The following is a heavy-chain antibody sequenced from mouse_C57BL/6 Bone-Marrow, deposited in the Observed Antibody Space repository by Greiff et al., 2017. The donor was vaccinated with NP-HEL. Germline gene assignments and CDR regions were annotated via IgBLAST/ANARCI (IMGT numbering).Heavy chain of an antibody. CDR1: CYTFTSYW. D-gene: IGHD1-1*02. CDR2: IDPNSCGT. CDR3: ARYHYGCARYCDY. Sequence: VQLQQSGAELVKPGASVKLSCKASCYTFTSYWMPWVKQRPGRGLEWIGRIDPNSCGTKYNERFKSKATLTVDKPSSTDYMQLSSLTSDDSAVDYCARYHYGCARYCDYWGQGTTLTVSS. J-gene: IGHJ2*01. V-gene: IGHV1-72*01.